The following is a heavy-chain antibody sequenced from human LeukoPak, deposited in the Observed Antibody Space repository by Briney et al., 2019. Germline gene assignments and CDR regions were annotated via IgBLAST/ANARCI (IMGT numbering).Heavy chain of an antibody. J-gene: IGHJ3*01. CDR2: SSYSGST. CDR3: ARHSGYYDP. CDR1: GGSISSSSYY. V-gene: IGHV4-39*01. Sequence: SETLSLTCTVSGGSISSSSYYWAWIRQPPGKGLEWIGSSSYSGSTNYNPSLKSRVTISVDTSKNQFSLKLSSVTAADTAVYYCARHSGYYDPWGQGTMVTVSS. D-gene: IGHD3-22*01.